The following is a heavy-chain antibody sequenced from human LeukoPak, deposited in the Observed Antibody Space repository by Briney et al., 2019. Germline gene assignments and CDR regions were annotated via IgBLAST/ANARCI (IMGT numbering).Heavy chain of an antibody. CDR1: GFTVSSSY. J-gene: IGHJ4*02. CDR2: LYSNDRT. CDR3: VGSYYGDYVRDY. V-gene: IGHV3-66*02. D-gene: IGHD4-17*01. Sequence: GGSLRLSCAASGFTVSSSYMSWVRQAPGKGLEWVSVLYSNDRTYYADSMKGRFATSRDNSKNTLYLQMNSLRAEDTAVYYCVGSYYGDYVRDYWGQGTLVTVSS.